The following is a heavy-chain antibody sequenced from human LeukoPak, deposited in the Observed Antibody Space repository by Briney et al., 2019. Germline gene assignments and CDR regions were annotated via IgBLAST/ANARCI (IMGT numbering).Heavy chain of an antibody. CDR1: GGSIRSYH. D-gene: IGHD2-21*02. V-gene: IGHV4-59*01. CDR3: AREAYCGGDCYSGFDY. J-gene: IGHJ4*02. CDR2: IYDSGST. Sequence: PSETLSLTCTVSGGSIRSYHWSWIRQPPRQRLEWIGYIYDSGSTNYNPSLKSRVTISIDTSKNQFSLKLSSVTAADTAVYYCAREAYCGGDCYSGFDYWGQGTLVTVSS.